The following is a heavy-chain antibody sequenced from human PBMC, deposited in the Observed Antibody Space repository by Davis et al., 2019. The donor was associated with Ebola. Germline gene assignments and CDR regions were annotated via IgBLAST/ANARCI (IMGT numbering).Heavy chain of an antibody. Sequence: GESLKISCAASGFTFSDYYMSWIRQAPGKRLEWLSSISTYGTTIYYGDSVNGRFTISRDNAKNSLYLQMHSLRPEGTAVYYCARGERRYYDYNGMDVWGQGTTVTVSS. D-gene: IGHD1-1*01. CDR2: ISTYGTTI. CDR1: GFTFSDYY. J-gene: IGHJ6*02. CDR3: ARGERRYYDYNGMDV. V-gene: IGHV3-11*01.